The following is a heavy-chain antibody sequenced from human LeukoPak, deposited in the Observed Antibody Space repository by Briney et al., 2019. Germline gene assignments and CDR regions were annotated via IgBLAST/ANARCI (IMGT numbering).Heavy chain of an antibody. CDR2: IKQDGSEK. D-gene: IGHD3-22*01. V-gene: IGHV3-7*01. CDR3: ARDPFYYYDSSGYSDY. CDR1: GFTFSSYW. J-gene: IGHJ4*01. Sequence: GGSLRLSCAASGFTFSSYWMSWVRQAPGKGLEWVANIKQDGSEKYYVDSVKGRFTISRDNAKNSLYLQMNSLRAEDTAVYYCARDPFYYYDSSGYSDYWGHGTLVTVSS.